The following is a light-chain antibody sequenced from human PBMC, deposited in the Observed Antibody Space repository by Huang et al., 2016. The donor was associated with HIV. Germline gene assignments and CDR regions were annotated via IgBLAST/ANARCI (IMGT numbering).Light chain of an antibody. J-gene: IGKJ2*01. CDR3: QQRSNWPRMYT. Sequence: PATLSLSPGERATLSCRASQSVSSYLAWYQQKPGQAPRLLIYDASNRATGIPARFSGSWSGTDFTLTISSLEPEDFAVYYCQQRSNWPRMYTFGQGTKLEIK. V-gene: IGKV3-11*01. CDR1: QSVSSY. CDR2: DAS.